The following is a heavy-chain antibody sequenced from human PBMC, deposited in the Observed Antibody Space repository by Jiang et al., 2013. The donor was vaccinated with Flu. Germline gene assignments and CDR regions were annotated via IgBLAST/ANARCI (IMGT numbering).Heavy chain of an antibody. Sequence: VQLVESGGTLVQPGGYLRLSCAASGFTFSSYAMTWVRQAPGKGLEWVSSINDGGDVTYYADSVKGRFTISRDNSKNTLYLQMNTLRAEDAAVFYCAKSGGNNIKPIDCWGQGTLVTVSS. CDR2: INDGGDVT. CDR1: GFTFSSYA. V-gene: IGHV3-23*04. J-gene: IGHJ4*02. CDR3: AKSGGNNIKPIDC. D-gene: IGHD2/OR15-2a*01.